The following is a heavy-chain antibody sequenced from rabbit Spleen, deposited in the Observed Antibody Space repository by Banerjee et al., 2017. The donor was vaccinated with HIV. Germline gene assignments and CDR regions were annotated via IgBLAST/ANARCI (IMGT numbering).Heavy chain of an antibody. CDR2: MATGNIGKA. CDR1: GFSFSSTDW. CDR3: ARDLVAVIGWNFNL. J-gene: IGHJ4*01. D-gene: IGHD1-1*01. Sequence: QEQLVESGGDLVKPEGSLTLTCTGSGFSFSSTDWICWVRQAPGKGLEWIGWMATGNIGKAHYASWAKGRFTISKTSSTTVTLQMTSLTAADTATYFCARDLVAVIGWNFNLWGPGTLVTVS. V-gene: IGHV1S45*01.